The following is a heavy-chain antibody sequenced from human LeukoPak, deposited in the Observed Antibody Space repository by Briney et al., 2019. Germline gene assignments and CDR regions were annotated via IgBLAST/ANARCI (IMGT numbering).Heavy chain of an antibody. CDR2: IYYSGST. Sequence: SQTLSLTCTVSGGSISSGGYYWSWIRQHPGKGLEWIGYIYYSGSTYYNPSLKSRVTIPVDTTKNQFSLKLSSVTAADTAVYYCARDGSGSYTFDYWGQGTLVTVSS. CDR3: ARDGSGSYTFDY. V-gene: IGHV4-31*03. CDR1: GGSISSGGYY. J-gene: IGHJ4*02. D-gene: IGHD3-10*01.